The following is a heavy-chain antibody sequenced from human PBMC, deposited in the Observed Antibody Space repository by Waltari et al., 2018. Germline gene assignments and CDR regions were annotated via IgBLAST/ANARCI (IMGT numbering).Heavy chain of an antibody. J-gene: IGHJ6*02. V-gene: IGHV4-39*07. Sequence: QLQLQESGPGLVKPSETLSLTCTVSGGSISSSSYYWGWIRQPPGRGLEWIGSIYYSGSTYYNPSLKSRVTISVDTSKNQFSLKLSSVTAADTAVYYCARDLRHETIYGNYYGMDVWGQGTTVTVSS. CDR2: IYYSGST. CDR1: GGSISSSSYY. D-gene: IGHD3-3*01. CDR3: ARDLRHETIYGNYYGMDV.